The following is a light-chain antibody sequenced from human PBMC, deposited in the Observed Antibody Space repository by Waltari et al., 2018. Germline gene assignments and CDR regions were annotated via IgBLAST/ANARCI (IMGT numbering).Light chain of an antibody. CDR3: QQYDKWPLYS. Sequence: IIMRQSPATLPLSPGERATASCTISQSVGNNLAWYQQKPGQAPRLLIYDASTRATDTPVRFSGSGSGTDFTLTISSVQSADFAIYYCQQYDKWPLYSFGPGTKVEIK. V-gene: IGKV3-15*01. CDR1: QSVGNN. CDR2: DAS. J-gene: IGKJ2*01.